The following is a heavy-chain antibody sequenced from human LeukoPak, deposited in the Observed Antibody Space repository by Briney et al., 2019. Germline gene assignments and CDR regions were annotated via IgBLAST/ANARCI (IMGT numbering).Heavy chain of an antibody. J-gene: IGHJ6*04. CDR3: AKSTRAVMAMMDV. Sequence: GGSLRLSCAASGFTFSSYSMNWVRQAPGKGLEWVSSISSRSTYISHADSVKGRFTISRDNAKNSLFLQMNSLRAEDTAVYFCAKSTRAVMAMMDVWGKGTTVTVSS. D-gene: IGHD3-16*01. CDR1: GFTFSSYS. CDR2: ISSRSTYI. V-gene: IGHV3-21*01.